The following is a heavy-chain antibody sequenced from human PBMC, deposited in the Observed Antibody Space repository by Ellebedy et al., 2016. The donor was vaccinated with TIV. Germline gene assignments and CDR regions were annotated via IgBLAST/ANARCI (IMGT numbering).Heavy chain of an antibody. J-gene: IGHJ5*02. D-gene: IGHD4-17*01. CDR1: GDTLSSYY. Sequence: SVKVSCXASGDTLSSYYISWVRQAPGQGLEWMGGIIPIFGTTNYAQKFQGRVTITADESTNTAYMELSSLRSEDAAVYFCARDSALYGSGTWGQGTLVTVSS. V-gene: IGHV1-69*13. CDR2: IIPIFGTT. CDR3: ARDSALYGSGT.